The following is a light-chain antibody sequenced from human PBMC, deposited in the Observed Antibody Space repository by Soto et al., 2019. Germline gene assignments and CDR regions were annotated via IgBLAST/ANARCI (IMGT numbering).Light chain of an antibody. CDR3: QQSYTTPRT. J-gene: IGKJ1*01. Sequence: DIQMTQSPSSLSASVGDRVLITCRASQTISDYLNWYQQKPGKAPKLLIYAASSLQSGVPSRFSGSGSGTDFTLTISSLQPEDFATYFCQQSYTTPRTFDQGTRVEV. CDR1: QTISDY. CDR2: AAS. V-gene: IGKV1-39*01.